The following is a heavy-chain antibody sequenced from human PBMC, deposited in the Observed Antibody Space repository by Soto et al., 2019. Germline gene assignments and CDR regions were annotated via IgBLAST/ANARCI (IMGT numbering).Heavy chain of an antibody. D-gene: IGHD1-20*01. CDR1: GYTFTGYY. CDR3: ARDVTGTTGYYYYGMDV. J-gene: IGHJ6*02. Sequence: QVQLVQSGAEVKKPGASVKVSCKASGYTFTGYYMHWVRQAPGQGLEWMGWINPNSGGTNYAQKFQGWVTRTRDTSISTAYMELSRLRSDDTAVYYCARDVTGTTGYYYYGMDVWGQGTTVTVSS. CDR2: INPNSGGT. V-gene: IGHV1-2*04.